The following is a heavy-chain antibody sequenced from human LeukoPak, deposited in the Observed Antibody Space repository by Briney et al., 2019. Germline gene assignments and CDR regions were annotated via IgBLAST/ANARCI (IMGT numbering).Heavy chain of an antibody. CDR2: INSDGSWT. CDR3: VSFYETY. J-gene: IGHJ4*02. V-gene: IGHV3-74*01. D-gene: IGHD2-2*01. Sequence: WVRXXPGKGLLWVSHINSDGSWTTYADSVKGRFTISKDNAKNTVYLQMNNLRAEDTAVYYCVSFYETYWGRGTLVTVSS.